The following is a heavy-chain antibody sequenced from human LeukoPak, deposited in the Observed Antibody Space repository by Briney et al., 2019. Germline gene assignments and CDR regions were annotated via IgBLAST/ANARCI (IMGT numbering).Heavy chain of an antibody. Sequence: SETLSLTCIVSGGSINSHYWSWIRQPPGKGLEWIGSIYYSGSTNYNPSLKSRVTISVDTSKNQFSLKVTPVTAADTAMYYCVRRLSGSYFAAFDYWGQGTLVTVSS. CDR2: IYYSGST. J-gene: IGHJ4*02. CDR1: GGSINSHY. V-gene: IGHV4-59*08. CDR3: VRRLSGSYFAAFDY. D-gene: IGHD1-26*01.